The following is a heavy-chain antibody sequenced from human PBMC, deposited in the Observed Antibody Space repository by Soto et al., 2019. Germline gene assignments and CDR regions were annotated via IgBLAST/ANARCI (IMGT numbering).Heavy chain of an antibody. CDR3: ARGGHVVVVTAAFDY. V-gene: IGHV1-46*01. J-gene: IGHJ4*02. Sequence: QVQLMQSGAEVKKPGASVKVSCKASGNTFTNYYIHWVRQAPGQGLEWMGTINPSGGHTTYEQKFLGRVTMTRDTSPSTLYIELTSLRSPDTAVYYCARGGHVVVVTAAFDYWGQGTLVTVSS. D-gene: IGHD2-21*02. CDR2: INPSGGHT. CDR1: GNTFTNYY.